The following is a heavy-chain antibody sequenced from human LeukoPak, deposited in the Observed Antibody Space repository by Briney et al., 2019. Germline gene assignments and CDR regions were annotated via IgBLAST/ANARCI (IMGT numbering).Heavy chain of an antibody. Sequence: GSLRLSCAASGFTFSSYGMSWVRQAPGKGLEWVSAISGSGGSTYYADSVKGRFTISRDNSKNTLYLQMNSLRAEDTAVYYCAKAGSRGSSSLYYYYMDVWGKGTTVTISS. V-gene: IGHV3-23*01. CDR1: GFTFSSYG. D-gene: IGHD6-13*01. J-gene: IGHJ6*03. CDR3: AKAGSRGSSSLYYYYMDV. CDR2: ISGSGGST.